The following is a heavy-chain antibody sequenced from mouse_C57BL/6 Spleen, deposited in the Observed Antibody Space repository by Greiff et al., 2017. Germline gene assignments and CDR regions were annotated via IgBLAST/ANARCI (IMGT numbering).Heavy chain of an antibody. CDR1: GFTFSSYA. J-gene: IGHJ1*03. CDR2: ISAGGSYT. CDR3: ARGEDYYYDTLAYFDV. Sequence: EVKVVESGGGLVKPGGSLKLSCAASGFTFSSYAMSWVRQTPEKRLEWVATISAGGSYTYYPDNVKGRFTISRDNAKNNLYLQMSHLKSENTAMSYCARGEDYYYDTLAYFDVWGTGTTVTVSS. V-gene: IGHV5-4*03. D-gene: IGHD1-1*01.